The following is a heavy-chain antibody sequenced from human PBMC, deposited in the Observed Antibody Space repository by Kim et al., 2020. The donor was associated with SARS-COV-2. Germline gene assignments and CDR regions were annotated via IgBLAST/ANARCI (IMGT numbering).Heavy chain of an antibody. CDR1: GFSFSRYS. V-gene: IGHV3-21*01. Sequence: GGSLRLSCVASGFSFSRYSMNWVRQAPGKGLEWVSCISNTGGDMYYADSVKGRFTISRDNAKNTVYLQMNRLRAEDTAVYYCSTIWSGYYTPDYWGQGTLVTVSS. CDR2: ISNTGGDM. J-gene: IGHJ4*02. CDR3: STIWSGYYTPDY. D-gene: IGHD3-3*01.